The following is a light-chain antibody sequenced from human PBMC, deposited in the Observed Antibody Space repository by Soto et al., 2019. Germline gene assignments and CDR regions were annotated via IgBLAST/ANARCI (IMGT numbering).Light chain of an antibody. CDR1: QSVSSY. CDR2: DAS. Sequence: EIVMTQSPATLSVSPGERATLSCRASQSVSSYLAWYQQKPGQAPRLLIYDASNRATGIPARFSGSGSGADCTLTISSLEPEDFAVYYSKHRSNWPRTFGQGTKVDIK. CDR3: KHRSNWPRT. J-gene: IGKJ1*01. V-gene: IGKV3-11*01.